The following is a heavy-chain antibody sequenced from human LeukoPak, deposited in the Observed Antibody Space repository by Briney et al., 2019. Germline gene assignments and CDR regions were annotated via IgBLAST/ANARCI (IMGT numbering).Heavy chain of an antibody. CDR2: IIPIFGTA. Sequence: SVKVSCEASGGTFSSYAINWVRQAPGRGLEWMGGIIPIFGTANYAQKFQGRVTITTDESTSTAYMELSSLRSEDTAVYYCAREEGGNYYDSSGYYFWGQGTLVTVSS. D-gene: IGHD3-22*01. CDR3: AREEGGNYYDSSGYYF. J-gene: IGHJ4*02. CDR1: GGTFSSYA. V-gene: IGHV1-69*05.